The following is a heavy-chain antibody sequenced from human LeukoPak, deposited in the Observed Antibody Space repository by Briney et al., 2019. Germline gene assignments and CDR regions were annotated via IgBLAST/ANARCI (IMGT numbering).Heavy chain of an antibody. CDR2: TSDRGDYT. CDR1: GFTFTSYS. V-gene: IGHV3-23*01. CDR3: TQSNY. Sequence: GGSLRLSCAASGFTFTSYSMSWVRQAPGKGLEWVSGTSDRGDYTYYADSVKGRFTISRDDSKSTAYLQLNSLKTEDTAVYYCTQSNYWGQGALVTVSS. J-gene: IGHJ4*02.